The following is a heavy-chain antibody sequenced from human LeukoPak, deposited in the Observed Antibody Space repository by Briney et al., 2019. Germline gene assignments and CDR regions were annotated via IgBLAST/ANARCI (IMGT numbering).Heavy chain of an antibody. V-gene: IGHV3-30*18. CDR1: GFTFSSYG. CDR3: AKDLHPLIYGDYVGTFDY. D-gene: IGHD4-17*01. Sequence: PGGSLRLSCAASGFTFSSYGMHWVRQAPGKGLEWVAVISYDGSNKYYADSVKGRFTISRDNFKNTLYLQMNSLRAEDTAVYCCAKDLHPLIYGDYVGTFDYWGQGTLVTVSS. J-gene: IGHJ4*02. CDR2: ISYDGSNK.